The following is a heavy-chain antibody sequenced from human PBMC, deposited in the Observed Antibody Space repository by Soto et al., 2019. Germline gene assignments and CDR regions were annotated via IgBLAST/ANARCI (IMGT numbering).Heavy chain of an antibody. CDR1: GFTFSSYA. Sequence: GGSLRLSCAASGFTFSSYAMSWVRQAPGKGLEWVSAISGSGGSTYYADSVKGRFTIFRDNSKNTQYLQMNSLRAEDTAVYYCAKVGPPITILWWFDPWGQGTLVTVSS. V-gene: IGHV3-23*01. CDR3: AKVGPPITILWWFDP. J-gene: IGHJ5*02. D-gene: IGHD3-3*01. CDR2: ISGSGGST.